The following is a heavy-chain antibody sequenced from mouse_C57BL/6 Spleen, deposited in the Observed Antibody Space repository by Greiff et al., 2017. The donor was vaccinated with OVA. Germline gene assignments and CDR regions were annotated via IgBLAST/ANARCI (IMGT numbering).Heavy chain of an antibody. D-gene: IGHD1-1*01. CDR2: IYPGSGST. J-gene: IGHJ2*01. CDR1: GYTFTSYW. V-gene: IGHV1-55*01. Sequence: QVQLQQPGAELVKPGASVKMSCKASGYTFTSYWITWVKQRPGQGLEWIGDIYPGSGSTNYNEKFKSKATFTADTSSNTAYMQLSSLTTEDSAIYYCAHYYGSSYFDYWGQGTTLTVSS. CDR3: AHYYGSSYFDY.